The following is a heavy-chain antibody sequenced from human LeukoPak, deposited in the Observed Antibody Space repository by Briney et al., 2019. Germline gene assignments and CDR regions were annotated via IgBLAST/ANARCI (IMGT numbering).Heavy chain of an antibody. J-gene: IGHJ4*02. CDR3: ARERGELHRELDS. CDR2: INPSGGSA. Sequence: ASVKVSCKASGYTFTTHFIHWVRQAPGQGLQWMGMINPSGGSAIYAQKFQGRVTMTSDTSTSTVYMELRSLRSEDTALHFCARERGELHRELDSWGQGTLVTVSS. CDR1: GYTFTTHF. V-gene: IGHV1-46*01. D-gene: IGHD1-26*01.